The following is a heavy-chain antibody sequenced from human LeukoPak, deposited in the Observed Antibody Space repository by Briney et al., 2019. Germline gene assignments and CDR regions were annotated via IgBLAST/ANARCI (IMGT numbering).Heavy chain of an antibody. CDR1: GGSFSGYY. D-gene: IGHD6-13*01. CDR3: ARASSSWYRGDYYYMDV. CDR2: INHSGST. J-gene: IGHJ6*03. V-gene: IGHV4-34*01. Sequence: SETLSLTCAVYGGSFSGYYWSWIRQPPGKGLEWIGEINHSGSTNYNPSLKSRVTISVDTSKNQFSLKLSSVTAADTAVYYCARASSSWYRGDYYYMDVWGKGTTVTVSS.